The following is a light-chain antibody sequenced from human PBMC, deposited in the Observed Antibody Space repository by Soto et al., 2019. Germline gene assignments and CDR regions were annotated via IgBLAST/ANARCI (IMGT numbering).Light chain of an antibody. V-gene: IGKV3-20*01. J-gene: IGKJ4*01. Sequence: EIVLTQSPGTLSLSLGERATLSCRASQSFTSNYLAWYQQKPGQAPRLLIYGASTRATGIPDRFSGSGSGTDSTLTSSRLEPEDFAVYYCQQYGSSPLTFGGGTKVDIK. CDR3: QQYGSSPLT. CDR2: GAS. CDR1: QSFTSNY.